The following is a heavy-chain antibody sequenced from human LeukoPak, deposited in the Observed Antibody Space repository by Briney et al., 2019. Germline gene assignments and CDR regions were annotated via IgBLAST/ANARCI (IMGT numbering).Heavy chain of an antibody. CDR1: WFTVSSNY. Sequence: GGSLRLSCAASWFTVSSNYMSWVRQAPGKGLEWVSVIYSGGSTYYADSVKGRFTISRDNSKNTLYLQMNSLRAEDTAVYYCARGAPGYCSSTSCYPVSWFDPWGQGTLVTVSS. CDR3: ARGAPGYCSSTSCYPVSWFDP. D-gene: IGHD2-2*01. V-gene: IGHV3-53*01. J-gene: IGHJ5*02. CDR2: IYSGGST.